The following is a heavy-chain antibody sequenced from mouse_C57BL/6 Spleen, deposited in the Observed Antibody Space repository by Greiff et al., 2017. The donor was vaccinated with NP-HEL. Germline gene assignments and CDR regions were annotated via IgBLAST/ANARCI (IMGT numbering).Heavy chain of an antibody. Sequence: QVQLQQPGAELVRPGSSVKLSCKASGYTFTSYWMHWVKQRPIQGLEWIGNIDPSDSETHYNQKFKDKATLTVDKSSSTAYMQLSSLTSEDSAVYYCATAQGAAWFAYWGQGTLVTVSA. V-gene: IGHV1-52*01. CDR2: IDPSDSET. D-gene: IGHD3-2*02. CDR3: ATAQGAAWFAY. CDR1: GYTFTSYW. J-gene: IGHJ3*01.